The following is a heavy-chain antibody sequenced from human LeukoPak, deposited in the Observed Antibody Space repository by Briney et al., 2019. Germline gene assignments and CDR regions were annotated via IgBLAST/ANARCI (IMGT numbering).Heavy chain of an antibody. CDR1: GDSSSNYY. D-gene: IGHD3/OR15-3a*01. CDR2: IYTNGST. V-gene: IGHV4-4*09. Sequence: SETLSLTCSVSGDSSSNYYWIWFRQPPGKGLEWIGLIYTNGSTNYNPSLKSRGTMSVDTSNSQCSVYLKSVTAGDTAVYFCARGLAWLPSNWGQGTLVTVSS. J-gene: IGHJ4*02. CDR3: ARGLAWLPSN.